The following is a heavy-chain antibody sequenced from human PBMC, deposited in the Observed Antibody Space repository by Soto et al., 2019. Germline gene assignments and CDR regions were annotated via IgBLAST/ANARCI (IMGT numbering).Heavy chain of an antibody. CDR2: TYYSGST. V-gene: IGHV4-59*01. J-gene: IGHJ6*02. Sequence: SETLSLTCTVSGGSISSYYWSWIRQPPGKGLEWIGYTYYSGSTNYNPSLKSRVTISVDTSKNQFSLKLSSVTAADTAVYYCVRESIFGTGTTPSYGMDVSGPGTTVTVSS. CDR1: GGSISSYY. CDR3: VRESIFGTGTTPSYGMDV. D-gene: IGHD1-1*01.